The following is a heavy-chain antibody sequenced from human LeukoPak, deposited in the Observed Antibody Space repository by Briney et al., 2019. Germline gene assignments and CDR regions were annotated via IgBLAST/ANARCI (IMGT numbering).Heavy chain of an antibody. Sequence: SVKVSCKASGGTFSSYAISWVRQAPGQGLEWMGGIIPIFGTANYAQKFQGRVTITADESTSTAYMELSSLRSEDTAVYYCARDGRDGYNFGLASDAFDIWGQGTMVTVS. CDR2: IIPIFGTA. D-gene: IGHD5-24*01. CDR3: ARDGRDGYNFGLASDAFDI. CDR1: GGTFSSYA. V-gene: IGHV1-69*01. J-gene: IGHJ3*02.